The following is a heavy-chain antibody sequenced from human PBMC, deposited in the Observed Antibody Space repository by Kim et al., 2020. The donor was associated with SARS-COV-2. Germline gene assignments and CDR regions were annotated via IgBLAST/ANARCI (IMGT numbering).Heavy chain of an antibody. Sequence: GGSLRLSCAASGFTFSSYDMHWVRQVPGKGLEWVAHVSYDESQKHYADSVKGRFSISRDNSKNALYLHMDSLRPEDTAVYYCARVGYSYGFFWGQGTLVTVSS. CDR3: ARVGYSYGFF. D-gene: IGHD5-18*01. V-gene: IGHV3-30-3*01. CDR2: VSYDESQK. J-gene: IGHJ4*02. CDR1: GFTFSSYD.